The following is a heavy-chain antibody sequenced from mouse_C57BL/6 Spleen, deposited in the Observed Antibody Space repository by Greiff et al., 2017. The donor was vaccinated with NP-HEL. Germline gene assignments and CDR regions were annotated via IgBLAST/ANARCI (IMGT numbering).Heavy chain of an antibody. CDR1: GFTFSDYG. D-gene: IGHD2-1*01. CDR3: ARLRGNYGYFDV. J-gene: IGHJ1*03. Sequence: EVQGVESGGGLVKPGGSLKLSCAASGFTFSDYGMHWVRQAPEKGLEWVAYISSGSSTIYYADTVKGRFTISRDNAKNTLFLQMTSLRSEDTAMYYCARLRGNYGYFDVWGTGTTVTVSS. V-gene: IGHV5-17*01. CDR2: ISSGSSTI.